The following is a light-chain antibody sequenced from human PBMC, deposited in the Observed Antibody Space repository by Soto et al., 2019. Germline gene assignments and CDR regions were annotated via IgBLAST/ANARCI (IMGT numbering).Light chain of an antibody. CDR1: SSNIGTFY. CDR2: LDT. Sequence: QSVLTQSPSAASTPGQRVTLSCSGSSSNIGTFYVYWYQHLPGTAPRLLIYLDTQRPSGVPDRFSGSKSGTSASLAISGLRSEDEGNYYCAAWDDSLNAYVFGTGTKLTVL. CDR3: AAWDDSLNAYV. J-gene: IGLJ1*01. V-gene: IGLV1-47*02.